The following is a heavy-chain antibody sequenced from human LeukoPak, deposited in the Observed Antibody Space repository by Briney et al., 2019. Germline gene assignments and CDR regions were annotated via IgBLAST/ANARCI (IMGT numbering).Heavy chain of an antibody. CDR1: DGSITMDYYY. V-gene: IGHV4-39*07. CDR2: IYYSGST. CDR3: TRVYNPDYYYYMDV. J-gene: IGHJ6*03. D-gene: IGHD1-14*01. Sequence: SETLSLTCSVSDGSITMDYYYWGRVRQPPGKGLEWIGSIYYSGSTYYTPSLKSRVITSVDTSKNQFSLSLRSVTAADTAVYYCTRVYNPDYYYYMDVWGKGTTVTVSS.